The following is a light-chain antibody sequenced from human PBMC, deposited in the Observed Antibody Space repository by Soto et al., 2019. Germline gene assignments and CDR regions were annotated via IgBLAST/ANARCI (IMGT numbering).Light chain of an antibody. CDR3: QQLNSYPYT. Sequence: DIQLTQSPSFLSASVGDRLTLTCRASQGISSYLAWYQQKPGEAPNLLIYAASTLQSGVPSRFSGSGSGTEFTLTISSLRREDFATYYCQQLNSYPYTFGQGTKLEIK. V-gene: IGKV1-9*01. CDR2: AAS. CDR1: QGISSY. J-gene: IGKJ2*01.